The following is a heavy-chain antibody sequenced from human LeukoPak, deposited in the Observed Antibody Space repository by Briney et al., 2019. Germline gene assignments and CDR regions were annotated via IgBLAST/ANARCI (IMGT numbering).Heavy chain of an antibody. D-gene: IGHD3-22*01. CDR3: ARGGRGSAAVVAPRSFDI. Sequence: GGSLRLSCAASGFTFSSYGMHWVRQAPGKGLEWVAVIWYDGSNKYYADSVKGRFTISRDNSKNTLYLQMNSLRAEDSALYYCARGGRGSAAVVAPRSFDIWGQGTMVTVSS. CDR1: GFTFSSYG. J-gene: IGHJ3*02. V-gene: IGHV3-33*01. CDR2: IWYDGSNK.